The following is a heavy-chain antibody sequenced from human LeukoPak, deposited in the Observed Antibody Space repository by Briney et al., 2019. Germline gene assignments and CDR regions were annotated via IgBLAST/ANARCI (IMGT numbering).Heavy chain of an antibody. Sequence: SQTLSLTCAVYGGSFSGYYWSWIRQPPGKGLEWIGEINHSGSTNYNPSLKSRVTISVDTSKNQFSLKLSSVTAADTAVYYCARHGIPTFYDYVWGSYHPDAFDIWGQGTMVTVSS. CDR3: ARHGIPTFYDYVWGSYHPDAFDI. CDR1: GGSFSGYY. CDR2: INHSGST. V-gene: IGHV4-34*01. J-gene: IGHJ3*02. D-gene: IGHD3-16*02.